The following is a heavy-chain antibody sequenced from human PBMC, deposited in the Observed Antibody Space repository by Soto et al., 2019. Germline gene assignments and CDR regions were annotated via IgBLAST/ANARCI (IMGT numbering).Heavy chain of an antibody. Sequence: QVQLVESGGGVVQPGRSLRLSCAASGFTFSSYAIHLVRQAPGKGLEWGAVISSDGSNKYYADSVKGRFTISRDNSKNTLYLQMNSLRAEDTAVYYCARFKGCSGGTCYSYFDYWGQGTLVTVSS. D-gene: IGHD2-15*01. CDR3: ARFKGCSGGTCYSYFDY. J-gene: IGHJ4*02. CDR2: ISSDGSNK. CDR1: GFTFSSYA. V-gene: IGHV3-30-3*01.